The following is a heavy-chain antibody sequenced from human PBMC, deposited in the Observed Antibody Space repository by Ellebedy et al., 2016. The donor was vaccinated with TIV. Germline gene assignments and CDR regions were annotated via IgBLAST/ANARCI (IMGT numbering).Heavy chain of an antibody. CDR1: GYTLTELS. V-gene: IGHV1-24*01. J-gene: IGHJ4*01. CDR2: FDPEDGET. Sequence: ASVKVSCKVSGYTLTELSMHWARQAPGKGLEWMGGFDPEDGETIYAQTFQGRVTMTRDTSTSTVYMELSSLRSEDTAVYFCARERESTCYFDYWGHGTLLTVS. D-gene: IGHD5/OR15-5a*01. CDR3: ARERESTCYFDY.